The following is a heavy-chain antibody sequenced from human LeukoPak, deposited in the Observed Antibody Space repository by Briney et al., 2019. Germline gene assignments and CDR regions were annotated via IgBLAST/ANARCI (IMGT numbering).Heavy chain of an antibody. CDR1: GYTFTSYG. Sequence: GASVKVSCKASGYTFTSYGISWVRQAPGQGLEWMGWISAYNGNTNYAQRLQGRVTMTTDTSTSTAYMELRSLRSDDTAVYYCATTPPYDSSGYYSAGNYWGQGTLVTVSS. CDR2: ISAYNGNT. CDR3: ATTPPYDSSGYYSAGNY. D-gene: IGHD3-22*01. V-gene: IGHV1-18*01. J-gene: IGHJ4*02.